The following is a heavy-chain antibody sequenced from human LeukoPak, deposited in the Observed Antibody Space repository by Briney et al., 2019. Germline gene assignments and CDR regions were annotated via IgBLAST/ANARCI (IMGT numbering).Heavy chain of an antibody. CDR3: ARVRLTGGYVGDY. CDR2: ISSSSSYI. J-gene: IGHJ4*02. V-gene: IGHV3-21*01. CDR1: GFTFSSYG. D-gene: IGHD5-12*01. Sequence: PGRSLRLSCAASGFTFSSYGMHWVRQAPGKGLEWVSSISSSSSYIYYADSVKGRFTISRDNAKNSLYLQMNSLRAEDTAVYYCARVRLTGGYVGDYWGQGTLVTVSS.